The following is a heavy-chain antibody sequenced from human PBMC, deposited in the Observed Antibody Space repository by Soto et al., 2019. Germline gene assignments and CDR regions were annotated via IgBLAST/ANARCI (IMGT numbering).Heavy chain of an antibody. CDR3: ARGNRHYYDSSGYDKGYYYYYGMDV. J-gene: IGHJ6*02. D-gene: IGHD3-22*01. Sequence: GASVKVSCKASGYTFTSYAMHWVRQAPGQRLEWMGWINAGNGNTKYSQKFQGRVTITRDTSASTAYMELSSLRSEDTAVYYCARGNRHYYDSSGYDKGYYYYYGMDVWGQGTTVSVSS. CDR2: INAGNGNT. V-gene: IGHV1-3*01. CDR1: GYTFTSYA.